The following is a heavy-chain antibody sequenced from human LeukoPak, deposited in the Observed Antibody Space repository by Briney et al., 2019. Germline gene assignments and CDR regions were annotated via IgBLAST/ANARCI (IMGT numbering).Heavy chain of an antibody. CDR3: ARGRRGYCSSTSCPLNPYYYYGMDV. J-gene: IGHJ6*02. CDR1: GDSISTTNYY. V-gene: IGHV4-39*07. CDR2: IYYSGIT. Sequence: SETLSLTCAVSGDSISTTNYYWGWIRQPPGKGLEWIGIIYYSGITHYNPSLKSRVTILVDTSKNQFSLKLSSVTAADTAVYYCARGRRGYCSSTSCPLNPYYYYGMDVWGQGTTVTVSS. D-gene: IGHD2-2*01.